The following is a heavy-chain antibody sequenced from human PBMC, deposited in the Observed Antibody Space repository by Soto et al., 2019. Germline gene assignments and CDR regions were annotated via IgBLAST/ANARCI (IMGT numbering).Heavy chain of an antibody. CDR1: GFSLSTSGVG. V-gene: IGHV2-5*01. CDR2: IYWNDDK. Sequence: QITLKESGPTLVKPTQTLTLTCTFSGFSLSTSGVGVGWIRQSPGKSLEWLALIYWNDDKRYIPSLQSRLTVTKDTSKNQVVLTMTNMDPVDTGTYYCAHRFGFGELLVWGQGTAVTVSS. CDR3: AHRFGFGELLV. D-gene: IGHD3-10*01. J-gene: IGHJ6*02.